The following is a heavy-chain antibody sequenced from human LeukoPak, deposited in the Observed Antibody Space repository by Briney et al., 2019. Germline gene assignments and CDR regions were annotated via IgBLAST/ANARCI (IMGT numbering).Heavy chain of an antibody. CDR3: ARLWWELLGGFDY. CDR1: GSSISSGYY. V-gene: IGHV4-38-2*01. D-gene: IGHD1-26*01. CDR2: IYHSGST. Sequence: KPSETLSLTCAVSGSSISSGYYWGWIRQPPGKGLEWIGSIYHSGSTYYNPSLKSRVTISVDTSKNQFSLKLSSVTAAATAVYYCARLWWELLGGFDYWGQGTLVTVSS. J-gene: IGHJ4*02.